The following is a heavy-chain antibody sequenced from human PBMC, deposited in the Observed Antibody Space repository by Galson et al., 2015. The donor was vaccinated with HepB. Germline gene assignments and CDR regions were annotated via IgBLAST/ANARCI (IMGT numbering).Heavy chain of an antibody. Sequence: SLRLSCAASGFTFSSYGMHWVRQAPGKGLEWVAVISYDGSNKYYADSVKGRFTISRDNSKNTLYLQMNSLRAEDTAVYYCSNWFDPWGQGTLVTVSS. CDR3: SNWFDP. J-gene: IGHJ5*02. CDR2: ISYDGSNK. CDR1: GFTFSSYG. V-gene: IGHV3-30*18.